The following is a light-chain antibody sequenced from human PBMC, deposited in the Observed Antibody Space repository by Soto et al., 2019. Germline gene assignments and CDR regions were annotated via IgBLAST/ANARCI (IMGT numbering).Light chain of an antibody. J-gene: IGKJ2*01. CDR2: GAS. CDR1: QSVSSSY. V-gene: IGKV3-20*01. CDR3: QQYGSAPAT. Sequence: EIVLTQSPGTLSLSPGERATLSCRASQSVSSSYLAWYQQKPGQAPRLLIYGASSRATGIPDRFSGSGSGTDFTLTISRLEPEDFAVYYCQQYGSAPATFGQGNKLAIK.